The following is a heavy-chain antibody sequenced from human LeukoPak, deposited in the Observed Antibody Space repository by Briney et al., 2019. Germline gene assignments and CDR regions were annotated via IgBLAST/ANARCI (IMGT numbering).Heavy chain of an antibody. J-gene: IGHJ3*01. CDR1: GGSISSYY. Sequence: SETLSLTCTVSGGSISSYYWNWIRQPPGKGLEWIGYIYYSGSTNYNPSLKSRVTMSVDTSKNQFSLKLSSVTAADTAVYYCARYYDSSTYYRSDAFDVWGQGTMVTVSS. D-gene: IGHD3-22*01. CDR3: ARYYDSSTYYRSDAFDV. CDR2: IYYSGST. V-gene: IGHV4-59*01.